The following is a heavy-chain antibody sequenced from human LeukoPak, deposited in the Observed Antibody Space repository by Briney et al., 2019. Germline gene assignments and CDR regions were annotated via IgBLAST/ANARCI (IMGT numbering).Heavy chain of an antibody. D-gene: IGHD5-24*01. Sequence: SETLSLTCTVSGGSISSHYWSWIRQPPGMGLEWIGYIYYSGSTNYNPSLKSRVTISVDTSKNQFSLKLSSVTAADTAVYYCARDGYNSGYFDYWGQGTLVTVSS. CDR3: ARDGYNSGYFDY. CDR1: GGSISSHY. CDR2: IYYSGST. J-gene: IGHJ4*02. V-gene: IGHV4-59*11.